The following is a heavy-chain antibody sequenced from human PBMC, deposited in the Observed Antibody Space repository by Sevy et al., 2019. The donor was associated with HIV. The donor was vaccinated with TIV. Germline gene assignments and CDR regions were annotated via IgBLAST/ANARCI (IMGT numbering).Heavy chain of an antibody. CDR2: IWHDGSNE. CDR3: ASEAGYGANSSPFDY. CDR1: GFTFSTYV. Sequence: GGSLRLSCVASGFTFSTYVMHWVRQAPGKGLEWVAVIWHDGSNEYYADSVKGRLTISRDNSKNTLYLQMNSLRVEDTAVYYCASEAGYGANSSPFDYWGQGTLVTVSS. V-gene: IGHV3-33*08. D-gene: IGHD4-17*01. J-gene: IGHJ4*02.